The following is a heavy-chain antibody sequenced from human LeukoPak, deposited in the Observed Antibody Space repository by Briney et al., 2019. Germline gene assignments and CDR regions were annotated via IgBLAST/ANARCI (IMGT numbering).Heavy chain of an antibody. J-gene: IGHJ4*02. Sequence: GGSLRLSCAASGFTFSSYEMNWVRQAPGKGLEWVSYISSSGSTIYYADSVKGRFTISRDNAKNSLYLQMNSLRAEDTAVYYCAREPLYYYDSSGSFDYWGQRTLVTVSA. CDR3: AREPLYYYDSSGSFDY. CDR2: ISSSGSTI. CDR1: GFTFSSYE. D-gene: IGHD3-22*01. V-gene: IGHV3-48*03.